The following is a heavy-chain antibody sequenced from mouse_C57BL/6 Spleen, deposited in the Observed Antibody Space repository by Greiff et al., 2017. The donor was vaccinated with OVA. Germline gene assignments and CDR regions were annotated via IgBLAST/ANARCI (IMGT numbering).Heavy chain of an antibody. J-gene: IGHJ1*03. CDR3: ARSPYYSNPLYWYFDV. CDR2: ISDGGSYT. V-gene: IGHV5-4*03. D-gene: IGHD2-5*01. CDR1: GFTFSSYA. Sequence: EVKLVESGGGLVKPGGSLKLSCAASGFTFSSYAMSWVRQTPEKRLEWVATISDGGSYTYYPDNVKGRFTISRDNAKNNLYLQMSHLKSEDTAMYYCARSPYYSNPLYWYFDVWGTGTTVTVSS.